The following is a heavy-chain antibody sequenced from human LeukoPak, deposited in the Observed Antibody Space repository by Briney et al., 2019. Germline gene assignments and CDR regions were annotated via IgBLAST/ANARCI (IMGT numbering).Heavy chain of an antibody. V-gene: IGHV3-48*03. CDR3: ARRILGPDYYDI. D-gene: IGHD3-22*01. Sequence: PGGSLRLSCAASGFTFSTYEMNWVRQAPGKGLEWVSYISGSGSTIYYADSVKGRFTISRDNAKKSLSLQMNTLRAEDTAVYYCARRILGPDYYDIWGQGTLVTASS. J-gene: IGHJ4*02. CDR2: ISGSGSTI. CDR1: GFTFSTYE.